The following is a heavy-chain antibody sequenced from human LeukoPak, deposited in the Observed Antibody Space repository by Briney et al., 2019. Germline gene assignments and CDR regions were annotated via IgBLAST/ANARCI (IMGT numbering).Heavy chain of an antibody. CDR2: INSNSNYM. J-gene: IGHJ3*02. V-gene: IGHV3-21*01. D-gene: IGHD3-10*01. CDR1: GFIFSYYS. Sequence: GGSLRLSCAASGFIFSYYSMNWVRQAPGKGLEWVSSINSNSNYMSYADSVKGRFTISRDNAKNSLYLQMTSLRAEDTAVYYCARSEFEACDMWGQGTMVTVSS. CDR3: ARSEFEACDM.